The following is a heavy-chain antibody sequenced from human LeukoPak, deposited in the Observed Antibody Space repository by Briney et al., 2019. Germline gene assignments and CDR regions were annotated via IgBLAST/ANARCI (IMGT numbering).Heavy chain of an antibody. CDR2: IWCDGSNK. CDR3: ARGGPYYGSGSYYNPYYFDY. J-gene: IGHJ4*02. V-gene: IGHV3-33*01. CDR1: GFTFSSYG. D-gene: IGHD3-10*01. Sequence: GGSLRLSCAASGFTFSSYGMRWVRQAPGKGLEWVAVIWCDGSNKYYADSVKGRFTISRDNSKNTLYLQMNSLRAEDTAVYYCARGGPYYGSGSYYNPYYFDYWGQGTLVTVSS.